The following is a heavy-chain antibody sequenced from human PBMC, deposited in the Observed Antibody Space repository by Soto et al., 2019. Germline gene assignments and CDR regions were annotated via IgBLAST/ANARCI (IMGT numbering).Heavy chain of an antibody. J-gene: IGHJ5*02. CDR2: INAGNGNT. V-gene: IGHV1-3*01. D-gene: IGHD2-15*01. Sequence: ASVKGSSQASRYNFPSPSMPWVRPVAGQRLEWMGWINAGNGNTKYSQKFQGRVTITRDTSASTAYMELNSLRAEDTAVYYCARAYGGNPALFDPWGQGTLVTVSS. CDR3: ARAYGGNPALFDP. CDR1: RYNFPSPS.